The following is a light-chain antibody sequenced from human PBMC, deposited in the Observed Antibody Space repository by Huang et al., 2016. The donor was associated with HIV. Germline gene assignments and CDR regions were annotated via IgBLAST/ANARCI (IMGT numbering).Light chain of an antibody. V-gene: IGKV3-11*01. J-gene: IGKJ4*01. Sequence: EIVLTQSPATLSLSPGETASLSCRARQSVSSYLAWYQQKPGQAPRLLIYDASTRAPGIPDRFSGSGSATEYTLTISSLEPEDFAVYYCQQRANWPPLTFGGGTKVEI. CDR3: QQRANWPPLT. CDR1: QSVSSY. CDR2: DAS.